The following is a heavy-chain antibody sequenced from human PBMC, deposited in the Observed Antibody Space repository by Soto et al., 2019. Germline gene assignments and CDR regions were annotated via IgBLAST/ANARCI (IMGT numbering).Heavy chain of an antibody. J-gene: IGHJ6*02. Sequence: QVQLQESGPGLVKPSQTLSLTCTVSGGSISSGGYYWSWIRQHPGKGLEWIGYIYYSGSTYYNPYPKSRVTISVDTSKNRFSLKLSSVTAADTAVYYCARAHLRVTIEGYYYYGMDVWGQGTTVTVSS. D-gene: IGHD4-4*01. V-gene: IGHV4-31*03. CDR3: ARAHLRVTIEGYYYYGMDV. CDR2: IYYSGST. CDR1: GGSISSGGYY.